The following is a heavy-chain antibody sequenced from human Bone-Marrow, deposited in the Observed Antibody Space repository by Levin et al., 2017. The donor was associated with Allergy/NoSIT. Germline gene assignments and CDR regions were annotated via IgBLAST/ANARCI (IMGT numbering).Heavy chain of an antibody. CDR1: GYTFTSYG. D-gene: IGHD2-2*01. V-gene: IGHV1-18*01. CDR3: ARGQAVVVPAAMFVWFDP. CDR2: ISAYNGNT. J-gene: IGHJ5*02. Sequence: ASVKVSCKASGYTFTSYGISWVRQAPGQGLEWMGWISAYNGNTNYAQKLQGRVTMTTDTSTSTAYMELRSLRSDDTAVYYCARGQAVVVPAAMFVWFDPWGQGTLVTVSS.